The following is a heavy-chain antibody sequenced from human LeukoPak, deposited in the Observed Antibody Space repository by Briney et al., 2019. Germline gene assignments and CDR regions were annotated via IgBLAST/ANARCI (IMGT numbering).Heavy chain of an antibody. CDR3: AKDYDFWSGYQPLYFDY. CDR1: GFTFSSYG. Sequence: PGGSLRLSCAASGFTFSSYGMHWVRQAPGKGLEWVAVISYDGSNKYYADSVKGRFTISRDNSKNTLYLQMNSLRAEDTAVYYCAKDYDFWSGYQPLYFDYWGQGTLVTVSS. J-gene: IGHJ4*02. V-gene: IGHV3-30*18. CDR2: ISYDGSNK. D-gene: IGHD3-3*01.